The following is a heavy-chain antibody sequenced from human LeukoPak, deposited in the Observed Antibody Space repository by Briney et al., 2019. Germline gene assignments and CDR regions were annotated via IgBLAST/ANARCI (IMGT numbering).Heavy chain of an antibody. D-gene: IGHD3-10*02. CDR2: ISSSSSDI. CDR1: GFTFSSYS. CDR3: AELGITMIGGV. J-gene: IGHJ6*04. Sequence: GGSLRLSCAASGFTFSSYSMNWVRQAPGKGLEWVSSISSSSSDIYYTDSVKGRFTISRDNAKNSLYLQMNSLRAEDTAVYYCAELGITMIGGVWGKGTTVTISS. V-gene: IGHV3-21*01.